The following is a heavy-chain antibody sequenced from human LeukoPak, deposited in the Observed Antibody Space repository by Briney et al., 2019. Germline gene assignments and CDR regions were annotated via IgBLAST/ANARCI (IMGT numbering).Heavy chain of an antibody. CDR1: GFAFRSYG. CDR3: AKDLAWGLDY. D-gene: IGHD7-27*01. Sequence: GGSLRLSCAASGFAFRSYGMSWVRQAPGKGLEWVSAIRGNGVGTYYADSVKGRFTISRDNSKNTLYLRMNNLRAEDTAVYYCAKDLAWGLDYWGQGTPVTVSS. V-gene: IGHV3-23*01. J-gene: IGHJ4*02. CDR2: IRGNGVGT.